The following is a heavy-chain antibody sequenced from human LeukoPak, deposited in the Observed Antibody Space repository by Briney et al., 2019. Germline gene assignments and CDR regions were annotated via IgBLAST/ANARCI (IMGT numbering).Heavy chain of an antibody. CDR1: GYTFTSYG. J-gene: IGHJ4*02. Sequence: GASVKVSCKASGYTFTSYGISWVRRAPGQGLEWMGWISAYNGNTNYAQKLQGRVTMTTDTSTSTAYMELRSLRSDDTAVYYCARGVADDFWSGYYYYFDYWGQGTLVTVSS. CDR3: ARGVADDFWSGYYYYFDY. CDR2: ISAYNGNT. D-gene: IGHD3-3*01. V-gene: IGHV1-18*01.